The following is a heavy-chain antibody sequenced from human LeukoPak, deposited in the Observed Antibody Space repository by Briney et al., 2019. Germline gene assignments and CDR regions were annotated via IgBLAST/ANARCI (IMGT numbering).Heavy chain of an antibody. CDR1: GFTFSSYA. Sequence: PGRSLRLSCAASGFTFSSYAIHWVRQAPGKGLEWVAVISYDGSNKYYADSVKGRFTISRDNSKNKLYLQMNSLRAEDTAVYYCARGPPGAYCGGDCLHYFDYWGQGTLVTVSS. D-gene: IGHD2-21*02. CDR2: ISYDGSNK. CDR3: ARGPPGAYCGGDCLHYFDY. J-gene: IGHJ4*02. V-gene: IGHV3-30-3*01.